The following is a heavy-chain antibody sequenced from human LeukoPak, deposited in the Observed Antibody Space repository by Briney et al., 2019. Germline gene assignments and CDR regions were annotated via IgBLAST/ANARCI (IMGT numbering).Heavy chain of an antibody. CDR2: INPSGGST. D-gene: IGHD6-19*01. CDR3: ARTHPVAGRFDP. CDR1: GYTFTSYY. J-gene: IGHJ5*02. Sequence: ASVTVSCKASGYTFTSYYMHWVRQAPGQGLEWMGIINPSGGSTSYAQKFQGRVTMTRDTSTSTVYMELSSLRSEDTAVYYCARTHPVAGRFDPWGQGTLVTVSS. V-gene: IGHV1-46*01.